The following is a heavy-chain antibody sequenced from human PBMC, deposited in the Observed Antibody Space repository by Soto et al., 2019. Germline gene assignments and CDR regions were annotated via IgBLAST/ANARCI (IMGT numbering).Heavy chain of an antibody. D-gene: IGHD6-19*01. CDR2: ISAYNGNT. CDR3: AIVAGYYYYGMDV. V-gene: IGHV1-18*01. Sequence: EASVKVSCKASGYTYTSNGISWVRHAPGQGLEWMGWISAYNGNTNYAQKLQGRVTMTTDTSTSTAYMELRSLRSADTAVFYCAIVAGYYYYGMDVWGQGTTVTVSS. J-gene: IGHJ6*02. CDR1: GYTYTSNG.